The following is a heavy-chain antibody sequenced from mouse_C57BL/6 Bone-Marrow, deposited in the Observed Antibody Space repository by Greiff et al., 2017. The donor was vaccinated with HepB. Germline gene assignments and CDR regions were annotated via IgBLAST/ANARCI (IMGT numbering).Heavy chain of an antibody. Sequence: DVHLVESEGGLVQPGSSMKLSCTASGFTFSDYYMAWVRQVPEKGLEWVANINYDGSSTYYLDSLKSRFIISRANAKNILYLQMSSLKSEDTATYYCARGYYYGSSYWYFDVWGTGTTVTVSS. CDR2: INYDGSST. CDR3: ARGYYYGSSYWYFDV. CDR1: GFTFSDYY. D-gene: IGHD1-1*01. J-gene: IGHJ1*03. V-gene: IGHV5-16*01.